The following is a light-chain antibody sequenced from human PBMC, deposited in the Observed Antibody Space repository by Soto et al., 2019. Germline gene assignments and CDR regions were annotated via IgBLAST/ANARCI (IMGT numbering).Light chain of an antibody. J-gene: IGLJ2*01. V-gene: IGLV1-47*01. CDR3: ASWDDSLNGPV. CDR2: RND. CDR1: SSNIGGHF. Sequence: QSVLTQPPSASGTPGQRVTISCSGSSSNIGGHFVYWYQQLPGTAPQLLIYRNDQRPSGVPDRFSGSKSGTSASLAISGLRSEDEGDYYCASWDDSLNGPVFGGGTKLTVL.